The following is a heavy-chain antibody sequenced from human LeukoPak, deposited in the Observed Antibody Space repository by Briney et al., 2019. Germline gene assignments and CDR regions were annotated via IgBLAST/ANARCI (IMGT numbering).Heavy chain of an antibody. J-gene: IGHJ4*02. D-gene: IGHD3-22*01. V-gene: IGHV3-66*01. CDR1: GFTVSSNY. Sequence: PGGSLRLSCAASGFTVSSNYMSWVRQAPGKGLEWVSVIYSGGSTYYADSVKGRFTISRDNSKNTLYLQMNSLRAEDTAVYYCARVPSSSGYYYHFDYWGQGTLVTVSS. CDR3: ARVPSSSGYYYHFDY. CDR2: IYSGGST.